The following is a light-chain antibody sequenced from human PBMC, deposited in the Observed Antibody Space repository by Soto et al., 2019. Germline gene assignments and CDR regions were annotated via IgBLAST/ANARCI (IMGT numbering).Light chain of an antibody. J-gene: IGKJ5*01. CDR3: QQYGYSPIT. CDR2: GAS. V-gene: IGKV3-20*01. Sequence: EILVTQSPGTPSLSSRERGTLSRKASQSVSSYLAWYQQKPGQAPRLLIYGASSRATGIPDKFSGSGSGTDFTLTIDGLEPEDFAVYYCQQYGYSPITFGQGTRLEIK. CDR1: QSVSSY.